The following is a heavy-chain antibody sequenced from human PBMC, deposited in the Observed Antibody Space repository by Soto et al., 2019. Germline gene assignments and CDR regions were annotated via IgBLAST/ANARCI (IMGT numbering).Heavy chain of an antibody. CDR2: IYYSGST. CDR3: AGLTTVYYYYGMDV. J-gene: IGHJ6*02. CDR1: GGSIRSSSYY. D-gene: IGHD4-17*01. Sequence: PSETLSLTCTVSGGSIRSSSYYWGWIRQPPGKGLEGIGSIYYSGSTYCNPSLKSRVTTSVDTSKNQFSLKLSSVTAADTAVYYCAGLTTVYYYYGMDVWGQGTTVTVSS. V-gene: IGHV4-39*01.